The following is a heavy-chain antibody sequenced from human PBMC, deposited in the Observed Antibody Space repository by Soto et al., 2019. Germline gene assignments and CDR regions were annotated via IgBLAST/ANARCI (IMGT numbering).Heavy chain of an antibody. D-gene: IGHD2-2*01. J-gene: IGHJ5*02. CDR2: MNPNSGNT. CDR3: ARAHLILICSSTSCSTTTGDPLNWFDP. Sequence: GASVKVSCKASGYTFTSYDINWVRQATGQGLEWMGWMNPNSGNTGYAQKFQGRVTMTRNTSISTAYMELSSLRSEDTAVYYCARAHLILICSSTSCSTTTGDPLNWFDPWGQGTLVTVSS. V-gene: IGHV1-8*01. CDR1: GYTFTSYD.